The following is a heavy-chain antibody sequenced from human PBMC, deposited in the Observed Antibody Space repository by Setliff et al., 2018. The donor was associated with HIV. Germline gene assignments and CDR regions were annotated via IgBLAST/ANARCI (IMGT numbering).Heavy chain of an antibody. CDR1: GGSISSGNW. J-gene: IGHJ3*01. CDR2: IYHSGSA. Sequence: SETLSLTCAVSGGSISSGNWLNWVRQPPGKGLEWIGEIYHSGSANYNPSLKSRVTISVDKSKNQFSLKLSSVTAAETAVYYCARGDNFWSGYNFWCQGTMVTVSS. V-gene: IGHV4-4*02. D-gene: IGHD3-3*01. CDR3: ARGDNFWSGYNF.